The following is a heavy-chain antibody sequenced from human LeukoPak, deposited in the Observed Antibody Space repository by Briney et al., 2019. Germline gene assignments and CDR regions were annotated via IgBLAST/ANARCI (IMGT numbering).Heavy chain of an antibody. CDR3: ARDAPGYGGYGD. J-gene: IGHJ4*02. Sequence: PGGSLTLSCAASGFTFCTYWMSWLRQAPGEGLEWVGNIKEDGSDKYYGDSVKGRFTISRDNAKNSLYLQMNSLRAEDTAVYYCARDAPGYGGYGDWGQGILVTVSS. D-gene: IGHD5-12*01. CDR1: GFTFCTYW. V-gene: IGHV3-7*01. CDR2: IKEDGSDK.